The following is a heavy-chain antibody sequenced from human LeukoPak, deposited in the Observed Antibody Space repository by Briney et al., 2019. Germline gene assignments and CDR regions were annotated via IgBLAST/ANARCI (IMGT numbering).Heavy chain of an antibody. D-gene: IGHD2/OR15-2a*01. J-gene: IGHJ4*02. Sequence: GGSLRLSCAASGLTVTDNYCSWVRQAPGKGLEWVSVIFPDGRTYYADSVKGRFTISRDRPKNTLLLQMNSLSADDTALYHCARTNTLYGDFDYWGQGILVTVSS. V-gene: IGHV3-53*01. CDR3: ARTNTLYGDFDY. CDR1: GLTVTDNY. CDR2: IFPDGRT.